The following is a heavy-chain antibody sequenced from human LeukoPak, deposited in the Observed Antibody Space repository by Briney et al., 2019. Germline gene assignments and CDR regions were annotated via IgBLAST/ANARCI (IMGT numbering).Heavy chain of an antibody. CDR2: IYYSGST. D-gene: IGHD3-22*01. Sequence: SETLSLTCTVSGGSISSGGYYWSWIRQHPGKGLEWIGYIYYSGSTYYNPSLKSRVTISVDTSKNQFSLKLSSVTAADTAVYYCAREEAELYYYDSSGYYGAFDYWGQGTLVTVSS. J-gene: IGHJ4*02. V-gene: IGHV4-31*03. CDR1: GGSISSGGYY. CDR3: AREEAELYYYDSSGYYGAFDY.